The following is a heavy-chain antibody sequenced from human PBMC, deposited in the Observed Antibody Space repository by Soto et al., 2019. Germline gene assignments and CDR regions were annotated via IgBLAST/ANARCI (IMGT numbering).Heavy chain of an antibody. V-gene: IGHV1-69*12. CDR3: ARGSSSRWYCFDS. J-gene: IGHJ4*02. Sequence: QVQLVQSGAEVKKPGSSVKVSCKASGGTFSNHAISWVRQAPGQGLEWMGQIIPIFGTADYALQFQGRVTFTADEATSIGYMELSDLRSEDSAMYFCARGSSSRWYCFDSWGQGTLVTVSS. D-gene: IGHD6-13*01. CDR1: GGTFSNHA. CDR2: IIPIFGTA.